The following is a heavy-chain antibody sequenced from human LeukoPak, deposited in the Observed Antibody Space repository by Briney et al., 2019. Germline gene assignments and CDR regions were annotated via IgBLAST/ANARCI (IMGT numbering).Heavy chain of an antibody. CDR1: GGSFSSHY. CDR3: ARRRDGFADY. CDR2: IFYTGST. J-gene: IGHJ4*02. Sequence: SETLSLTCTVSGGSFSSHYWTWIRQLPGKGLECIGYIFYTGSTTYNPSLKSRVTISVDTSRNQFSLKLSSVTAADTAVYYCARRRDGFADYWGQGALVTVSS. V-gene: IGHV4-59*11. D-gene: IGHD5-24*01.